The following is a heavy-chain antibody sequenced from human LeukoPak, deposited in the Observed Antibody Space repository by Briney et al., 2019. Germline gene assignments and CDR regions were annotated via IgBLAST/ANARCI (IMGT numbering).Heavy chain of an antibody. D-gene: IGHD3-10*02. CDR2: IYYTGST. CDR1: GDSISSYY. J-gene: IGHJ2*01. CDR3: ARLQRITMSGPDYWYFDL. V-gene: IGHV4-59*01. Sequence: PSETLSLTCTVSGDSISSYYWSWIRQPPEKGLEWVGYIYYTGSTNYNPSLKSRVTISLDTSKTPFSLKMNSVTAADTAIYYCARLQRITMSGPDYWYFDLWGRGTLVTVSS.